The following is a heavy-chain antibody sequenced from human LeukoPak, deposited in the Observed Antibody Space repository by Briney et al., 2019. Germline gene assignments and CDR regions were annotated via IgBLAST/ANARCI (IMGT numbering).Heavy chain of an antibody. CDR3: ARRGGGNYPQYFEY. D-gene: IGHD1-7*01. CDR2: ISYDGSNK. J-gene: IGHJ4*02. CDR1: GFTFSSYA. V-gene: IGHV3-30*03. Sequence: GGSLRLSCAASGFTFSSYAMHRVRQAPGKGLEWVAFISYDGSNKYFADSVKGRFTISRDNPKNTLYLQMNSLRAEDAAVYYCARRGGGNYPQYFEYWGQGTLVTVSS.